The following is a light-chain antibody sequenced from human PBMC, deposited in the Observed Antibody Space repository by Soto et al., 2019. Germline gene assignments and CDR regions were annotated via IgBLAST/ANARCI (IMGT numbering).Light chain of an antibody. CDR1: SSDVGSYNL. J-gene: IGLJ1*01. CDR3: CSYAGSSTLV. Sequence: QSALTQPASVSGSPGQSITISCTGTSSDVGSYNLVSWYQQHPGKAPKLIIYEVSERASGVSNRFSGSKSGNTASLTISGLQAEDEAEFYCCSYAGSSTLVFGTGTKVTVL. CDR2: EVS. V-gene: IGLV2-23*02.